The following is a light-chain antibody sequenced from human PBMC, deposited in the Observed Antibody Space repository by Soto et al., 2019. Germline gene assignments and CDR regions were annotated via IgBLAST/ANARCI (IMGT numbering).Light chain of an antibody. CDR1: SSDVGAYNF. CDR3: SSYTINTSRV. CDR2: DAS. J-gene: IGLJ3*02. V-gene: IGLV2-14*03. Sequence: QSVLTQPASVSGSPGQPITISCTGTSSDVGAYNFVSWYQQHPGKAPKLMIYDASNRPSGVSNRFSGSKSGNTASLTISGLQAEDEADYYCSSYTINTSRVFGGGTKLTVL.